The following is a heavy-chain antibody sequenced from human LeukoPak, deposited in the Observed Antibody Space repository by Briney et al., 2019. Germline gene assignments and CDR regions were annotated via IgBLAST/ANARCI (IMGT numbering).Heavy chain of an antibody. CDR2: INHSGST. J-gene: IGHJ4*02. D-gene: IGHD3-3*01. CDR1: GYSISSGYY. CDR3: ASGYGPITIFGVASYYFDY. V-gene: IGHV4-38-2*02. Sequence: SETLSLTCTVSGYSISSGYYWGWIRQPPGKGLEWIGEINHSGSTNYNPSLKSRVTISVDTSKNQFSLKLSSVTAADTAVYYCASGYGPITIFGVASYYFDYWGQGTLVTVSS.